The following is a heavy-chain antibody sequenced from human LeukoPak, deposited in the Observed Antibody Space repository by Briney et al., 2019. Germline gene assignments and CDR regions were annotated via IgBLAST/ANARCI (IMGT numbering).Heavy chain of an antibody. CDR3: ATGTSSGYYPPGAFDI. CDR2: FDPEDGET. CDR1: GYTLTELS. J-gene: IGHJ3*02. D-gene: IGHD3-22*01. Sequence: ASVKVSCKVSGYTLTELSMHWVRQAPGKGLEWMGGFDPEDGETIYAQKFQGRVTMTEDTSTDTAYMELSSLRPEDTAVYYCATGTSSGYYPPGAFDIWGQGTMVTVSS. V-gene: IGHV1-24*01.